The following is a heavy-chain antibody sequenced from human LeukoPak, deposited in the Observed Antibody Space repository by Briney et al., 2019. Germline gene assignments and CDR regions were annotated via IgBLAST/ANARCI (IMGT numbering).Heavy chain of an antibody. V-gene: IGHV3-13*01. CDR3: AKMDLYGDYVSYFDY. CDR2: LGTGGDT. J-gene: IGHJ4*02. D-gene: IGHD4-17*01. CDR1: GFTFNAYD. Sequence: PGGSLRLSCVASGFTFNAYDMHWVRQPPGKGLEWVSALGTGGDTYYSGSVKGRFTISRENAKSSLYLQMNSLRAEDTAVYYCAKMDLYGDYVSYFDYWGQGTLVTVSS.